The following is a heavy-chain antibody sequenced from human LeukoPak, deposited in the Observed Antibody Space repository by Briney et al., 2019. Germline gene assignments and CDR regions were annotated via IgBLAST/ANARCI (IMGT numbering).Heavy chain of an antibody. D-gene: IGHD1-26*01. CDR1: GFTFSTYA. CDR3: ARDRGGSYSAIDY. CDR2: ISSSSSTI. Sequence: GGSLRLSCAASGFTFSTYAMNWVRQAPGKGLEWVSFISSSSSTIYYADSVKGRFTISRDNAKNSLYLQMNSLRAEDTAVYYCARDRGGSYSAIDYWGQGTLVTVSS. V-gene: IGHV3-48*04. J-gene: IGHJ4*02.